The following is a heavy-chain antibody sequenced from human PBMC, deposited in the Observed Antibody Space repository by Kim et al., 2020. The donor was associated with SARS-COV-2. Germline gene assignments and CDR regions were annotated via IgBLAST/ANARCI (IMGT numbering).Heavy chain of an antibody. J-gene: IGHJ4*01. CDR2: ISSSAISL. CDR1: GFIFSDYY. V-gene: IGHV3-11*01. Sequence: GGSLRLSCAASGFIFSDYYMSWIRQAPGKGLEWFSFISSSAISLSYAYSVTVRFTISRDNPKHSLYLPMNSLRAEDTAVYYCARDSRMVVVPAAIAYWG. D-gene: IGHD2-2*01. CDR3: ARDSRMVVVPAAIAY.